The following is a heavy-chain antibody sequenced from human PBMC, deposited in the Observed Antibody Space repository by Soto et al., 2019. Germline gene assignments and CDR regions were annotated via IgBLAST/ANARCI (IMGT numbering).Heavy chain of an antibody. V-gene: IGHV3-48*03. J-gene: IGHJ4*02. CDR1: GFTFSSYE. Sequence: PGGSLRLSCAASGFTFSSYEMHWVRQAPGEGLDWVSYISTSGDTIYYADSVQGRFTISRGNAKNSLYLQMNSLRAEDTAVYYCVREGLYFFDYWGQGTLVTVSS. CDR3: VREGLYFFDY. CDR2: ISTSGDTI.